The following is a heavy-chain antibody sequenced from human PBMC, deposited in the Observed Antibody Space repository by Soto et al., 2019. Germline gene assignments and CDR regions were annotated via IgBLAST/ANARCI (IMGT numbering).Heavy chain of an antibody. J-gene: IGHJ4*02. V-gene: IGHV1-69*01. CDR2: IIPVVDTV. CDR1: GGLFSSYA. CDR3: ARGGSGYVWFNEF. Sequence: QEQLVQSGGEVKKSGSSVKVSCKDTGGLFSSYAVSWVRQAPGQGLEWMGGIIPVVDTVYYAQKFQGRVTITADESTNTAYMGLSSLRSEDTAMYYCARGGSGYVWFNEFWGQGTLVTVSS. D-gene: IGHD3-22*01.